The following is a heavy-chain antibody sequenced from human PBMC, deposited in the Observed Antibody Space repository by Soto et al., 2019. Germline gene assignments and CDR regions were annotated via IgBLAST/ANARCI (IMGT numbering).Heavy chain of an antibody. Sequence: SETLSLTCSVSGVSVSSGSYYLSWIRQPPGKGLEWIGYSYHTGITKYNPALRSRVTISVDTSKNQFSLKLSSVTAADTAVYYCAREGCSSTSCYPPYYYYGMDVWGQGTTVTVSS. CDR2: SYHTGIT. J-gene: IGHJ6*02. V-gene: IGHV4-61*01. CDR3: AREGCSSTSCYPPYYYYGMDV. D-gene: IGHD2-2*01. CDR1: GVSVSSGSYY.